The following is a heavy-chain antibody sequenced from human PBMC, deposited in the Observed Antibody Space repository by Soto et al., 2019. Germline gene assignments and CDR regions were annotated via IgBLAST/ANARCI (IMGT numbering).Heavy chain of an antibody. V-gene: IGHV1-18*01. J-gene: IGHJ4*02. CDR1: GYTFTSYG. CDR2: VSAYNGNT. Sequence: SVKVSCKASGYTFTSYGISWVREAPAHGLEWMGWVSAYNGNTNYAQKLQGRVTMTADTSTSTAYVEVRSLRSDHTAVYYCAVARGYGDYWGQGTLVTVSS. CDR3: AVARGYGDY. D-gene: IGHD5-12*01.